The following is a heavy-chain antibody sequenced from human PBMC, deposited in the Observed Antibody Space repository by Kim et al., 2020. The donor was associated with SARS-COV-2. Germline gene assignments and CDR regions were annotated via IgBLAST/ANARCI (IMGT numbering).Heavy chain of an antibody. J-gene: IGHJ6*02. Sequence: GGSLRLSCAASGFTFSSYGMHWVRQAPGKGLEWVAVIWYDGSNKYYADSVKGRFTISRDNSKNTLYLQMNSLRAEDTAVYYCARDRVSRGRWIGVVRGMDVWGQGTTVTVSS. CDR1: GFTFSSYG. CDR3: ARDRVSRGRWIGVVRGMDV. CDR2: IWYDGSNK. V-gene: IGHV3-33*01. D-gene: IGHD3-10*01.